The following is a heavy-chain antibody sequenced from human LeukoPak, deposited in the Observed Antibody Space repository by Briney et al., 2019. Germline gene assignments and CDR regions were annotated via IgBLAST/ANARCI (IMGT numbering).Heavy chain of an antibody. CDR3: ARALNDAFDI. CDR2: ISSSGSGK. Sequence: PGGSLRLSCAASGLTFSDYYMGWIRQAPGKGLECVSYISSSGSGKYYPDSVKGRFTISRDNAKNSLYLQVNSLRAEDTAVYYCARALNDAFDIWGQGTMVTVSS. V-gene: IGHV3-11*04. CDR1: GLTFSDYY. J-gene: IGHJ3*02.